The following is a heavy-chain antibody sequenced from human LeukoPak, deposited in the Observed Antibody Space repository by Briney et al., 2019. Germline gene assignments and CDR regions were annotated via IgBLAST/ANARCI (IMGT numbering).Heavy chain of an antibody. CDR2: ISYDGSNK. J-gene: IGHJ4*02. V-gene: IGHV3-30*18. D-gene: IGHD4-17*01. CDR1: GFTFSSYG. CDR3: AKDMDYGDGYFDY. Sequence: GRSLRLSCAASGFTFSSYGIHWVRQAPGKGLEWVAVISYDGSNKYYADSVKGRFTISRDNAKNSLYLQMNSLRAEDTAVYYCAKDMDYGDGYFDYWGQGTLVTVSS.